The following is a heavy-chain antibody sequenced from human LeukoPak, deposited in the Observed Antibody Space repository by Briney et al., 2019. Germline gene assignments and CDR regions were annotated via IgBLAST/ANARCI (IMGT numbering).Heavy chain of an antibody. V-gene: IGHV3-23*01. J-gene: IGHJ4*02. CDR1: GFTFTSYT. CDR3: AKDTPLTTYTSGWSSNSFDY. Sequence: GGSLRLSCAASGFTFTSYTMSWVRQAPGKGLEWVSGISGSGGSTFYADSVKGRFTISRDNSKDTLYLQMHSLRAEDTAVYFCAKDTPLTTYTSGWSSNSFDYWGQGTLVAVSS. CDR2: ISGSGGST. D-gene: IGHD6-19*01.